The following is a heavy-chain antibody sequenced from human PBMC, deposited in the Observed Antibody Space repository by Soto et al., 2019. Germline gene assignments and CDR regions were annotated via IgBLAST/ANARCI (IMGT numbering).Heavy chain of an antibody. CDR2: INHSGST. CDR3: ARPFSYYYDSSGYYFDY. Sequence: PSETLSLTCAVYGGSFSGYYWSWIRQPPGKGLEWIGEINHSGSTNYNPSLKSRVTISVDTSKNQFSLKLSSVTAADTAVYYCARPFSYYYDSSGYYFDYWGQGTLVTVSS. J-gene: IGHJ4*02. CDR1: GGSFSGYY. D-gene: IGHD3-22*01. V-gene: IGHV4-34*01.